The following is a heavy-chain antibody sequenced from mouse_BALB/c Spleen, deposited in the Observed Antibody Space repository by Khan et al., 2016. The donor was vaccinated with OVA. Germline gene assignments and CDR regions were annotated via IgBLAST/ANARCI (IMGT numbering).Heavy chain of an antibody. CDR1: GYTFTYYV. V-gene: IGHV1-81*01. Sequence: QMQLEESGPELVKPGASVKMSCKASGYTFTYYVITWVKQRIGQGLEWIGEFYPGSDNAYYNERLKGKATLTADKSSNTTHMQLSSLTSEDSAVYFCARGDGYYVYFDYWGQGTTLTVSS. CDR2: FYPGSDNA. CDR3: ARGDGYYVYFDY. J-gene: IGHJ2*01. D-gene: IGHD2-3*01.